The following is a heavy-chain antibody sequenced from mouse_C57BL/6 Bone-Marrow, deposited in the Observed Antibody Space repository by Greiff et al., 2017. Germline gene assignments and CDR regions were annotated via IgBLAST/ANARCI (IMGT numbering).Heavy chain of an antibody. Sequence: EVKLVESGGDLVKPRGSLKLSCAASGFTFSSYGMSWVRQTPDKRLEWVATISSGGSYTYYPDSVKGRFTISRDNAKNTLYLQMSSLKSEDTAMYYCARRWLLQFAYWGQGTLVTVSA. J-gene: IGHJ3*01. CDR1: GFTFSSYG. CDR2: ISSGGSYT. D-gene: IGHD2-3*01. CDR3: ARRWLLQFAY. V-gene: IGHV5-6*02.